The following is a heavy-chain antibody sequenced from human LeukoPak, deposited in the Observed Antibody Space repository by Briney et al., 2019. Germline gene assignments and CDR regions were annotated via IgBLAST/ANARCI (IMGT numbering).Heavy chain of an antibody. Sequence: PAETLSLTCAVSGGSISSGGYSWSWIRQPPGKGLEWIGYIYHSGSTYYNPSLKSRVTISVDRSKNQFSLKLSSVTAADTAVYYCARATYDILTGYPTGFDYWGQGTLVTDSS. CDR3: ARATYDILTGYPTGFDY. CDR2: IYHSGST. D-gene: IGHD3-9*01. CDR1: GGSISSGGYS. V-gene: IGHV4-30-2*01. J-gene: IGHJ4*02.